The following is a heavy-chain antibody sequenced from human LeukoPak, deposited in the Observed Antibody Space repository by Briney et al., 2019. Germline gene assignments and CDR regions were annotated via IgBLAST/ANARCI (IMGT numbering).Heavy chain of an antibody. CDR1: GGSIRSSSYY. Sequence: AETLSLTCTVSGGSIRSSSYYGGWIRQPPEKGLEWIGSIYYSGSTYYNPSLKSRVTISVDTSKNQFSLKLSSVTAADTAVYYCARDGDSYGYLGNFDYWGQGTLVTVSS. CDR2: IYYSGST. V-gene: IGHV4-39*07. J-gene: IGHJ4*02. CDR3: ARDGDSYGYLGNFDY. D-gene: IGHD5-18*01.